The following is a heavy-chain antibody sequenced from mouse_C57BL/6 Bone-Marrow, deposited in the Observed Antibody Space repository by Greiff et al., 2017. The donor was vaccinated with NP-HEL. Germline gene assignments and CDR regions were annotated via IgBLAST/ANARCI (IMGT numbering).Heavy chain of an antibody. J-gene: IGHJ3*01. Sequence: QVQLQQPGAELVMPGASVKLSCKASGYTFTSYWMHWVKQRPGQGLEWIGEIDPSDSYTNYNQKFKGKSTLTVDKSSSTAYMQLSSLTSEDSAVYYCARDCWEGYGGRGTVVTVSA. CDR2: IDPSDSYT. CDR1: GYTFTSYW. V-gene: IGHV1-69*01. CDR3: ARDCWEGY. D-gene: IGHD4-1*01.